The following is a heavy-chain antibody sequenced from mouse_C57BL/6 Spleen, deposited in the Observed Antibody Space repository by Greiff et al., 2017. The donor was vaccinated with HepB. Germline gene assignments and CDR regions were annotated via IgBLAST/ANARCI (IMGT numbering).Heavy chain of an antibody. CDR1: GYTFTSYW. CDR2: IDPSDSYT. J-gene: IGHJ3*01. CDR3: ARRDYSNYQAWFAY. Sequence: QVQLQQPGAELVKPGASVKLSCKASGYTFTSYWMQWVKQRPGQGLEWIGEIDPSDSYTNYNQKFKGKATLTVDTSSSTAYMQLSSLTSEDSAVYYCARRDYSNYQAWFAYWGQGTLVTVSA. V-gene: IGHV1-50*01. D-gene: IGHD2-5*01.